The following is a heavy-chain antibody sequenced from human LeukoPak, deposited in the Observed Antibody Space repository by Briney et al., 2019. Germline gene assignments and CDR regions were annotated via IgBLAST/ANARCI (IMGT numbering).Heavy chain of an antibody. CDR1: GGSISSYY. J-gene: IGHJ5*02. CDR3: ARVASGYSYGYWFDP. Sequence: SETLSLTCTVSGGSISSYYWSWIRQPAGKGLEWIGRIYTSGSTNYNPSLKSRVTMSVDTSKNQFPLKLSSVTAADTAVYYCARVASGYSYGYWFDPWGQGTLVTVSS. CDR2: IYTSGST. D-gene: IGHD5-18*01. V-gene: IGHV4-4*07.